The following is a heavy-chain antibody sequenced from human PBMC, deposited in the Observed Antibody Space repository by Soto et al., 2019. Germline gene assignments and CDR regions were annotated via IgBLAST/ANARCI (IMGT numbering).Heavy chain of an antibody. CDR2: IIPIFGTA. CDR1: GGTFSSYT. Sequence: QVQLVQSGAEVKKPGSSVTVSCKASGGTFSSYTISWVRQAPGQGLEWMGGIIPIFGTANYAQKFQGRVTITADESTSTAYIELSSLRSEDTAVYYCARGNHRWLQWWYFDLWGRGTLVTVSS. D-gene: IGHD5-12*01. CDR3: ARGNHRWLQWWYFDL. J-gene: IGHJ2*01. V-gene: IGHV1-69*12.